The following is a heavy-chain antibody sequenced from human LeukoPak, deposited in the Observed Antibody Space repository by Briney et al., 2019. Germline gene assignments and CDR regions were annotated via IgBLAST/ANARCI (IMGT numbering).Heavy chain of an antibody. D-gene: IGHD5-18*01. V-gene: IGHV4-39*02. J-gene: IGHJ3*02. CDR3: AREERGSSYGWAFDI. CDR1: GGSINSSSYY. CDR2: IFYSGNT. Sequence: SETLSLTCTVSGGSINSSSYYWGWIRQPPGKGLEWIGSIFYSGNTYDNPSLKSRVTISVDTSKNQFSLKLSSVTAADTALYYCAREERGSSYGWAFDIWGQGTMFTVSS.